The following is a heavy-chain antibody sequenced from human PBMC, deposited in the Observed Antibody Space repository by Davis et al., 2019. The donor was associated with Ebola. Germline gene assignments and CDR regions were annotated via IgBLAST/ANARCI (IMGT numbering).Heavy chain of an antibody. Sequence: SETLSLTCAINGGSFSSYYWSWIRQTAGRGLEWIGEISHTGSTTYSPSLKGRVTMSLDTSKNQFSLKVTAVTAADTAVYYCARGQYSPRVAVGVYAKFDPWGQGTPVTVSS. CDR3: ARGQYSPRVAVGVYAKFDP. CDR2: ISHTGST. D-gene: IGHD2-8*02. J-gene: IGHJ5*02. CDR1: GGSFSSYY. V-gene: IGHV4-34*01.